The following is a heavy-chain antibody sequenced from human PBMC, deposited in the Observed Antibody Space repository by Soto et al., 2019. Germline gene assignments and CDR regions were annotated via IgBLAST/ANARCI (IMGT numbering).Heavy chain of an antibody. Sequence: GALRLSCAASGFTFSSYGMHWVRQAPGKGLEWVAVIWYDGSNKYYADSVKGRFTISRDNSKNTLYLQMNSLRAEDTAVYYCARGYYYDSSGYYYSYYFDYWGQGTLVTVSS. D-gene: IGHD3-22*01. J-gene: IGHJ4*02. V-gene: IGHV3-33*01. CDR1: GFTFSSYG. CDR3: ARGYYYDSSGYYYSYYFDY. CDR2: IWYDGSNK.